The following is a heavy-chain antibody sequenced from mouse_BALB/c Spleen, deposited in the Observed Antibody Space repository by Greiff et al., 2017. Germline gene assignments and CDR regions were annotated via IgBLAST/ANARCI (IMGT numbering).Heavy chain of an antibody. V-gene: IGHV5-12-1*01. CDR1: GFAFSSYD. CDR3: ARMNWDVGY. D-gene: IGHD4-1*01. J-gene: IGHJ2*01. Sequence: EVHLVESGGGLVKPGGSLKLSCAASGFAFSSYDMSWVRQTPEKRLEWVAYISSGGGSTYYPDTVKGRFTISRDNAKNTLYLQMSSLKSEDTAMYYCARMNWDVGYWGQGTTLTVSS. CDR2: ISSGGGST.